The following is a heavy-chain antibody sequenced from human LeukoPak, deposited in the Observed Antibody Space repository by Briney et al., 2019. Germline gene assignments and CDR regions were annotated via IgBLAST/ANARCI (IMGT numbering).Heavy chain of an antibody. CDR3: ARDSITMVRIDAFDI. V-gene: IGHV6-1*01. CDR2: TYYRSKWYI. J-gene: IGHJ3*02. CDR1: GDSVSSNSAG. D-gene: IGHD3-10*01. Sequence: SQTLSLTCAISGDSVSSNSAGWNWIRQSPSRGLEWLGRTYYRSKWYIDYAVSVKGRITINPDTSKNQFSLQLSSVTAADTAVYYCARDSITMVRIDAFDIWGQGTMVTVSS.